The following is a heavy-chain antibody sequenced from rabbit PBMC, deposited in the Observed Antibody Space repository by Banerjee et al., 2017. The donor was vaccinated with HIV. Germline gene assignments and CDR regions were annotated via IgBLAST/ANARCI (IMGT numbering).Heavy chain of an antibody. CDR2: IYTGDGNT. CDR3: ARGLAGGGAGLNL. V-gene: IGHV1S45*01. D-gene: IGHD4-2*01. J-gene: IGHJ4*01. Sequence: QEQLEESGGDLVKPEGSLTLTCTASGFSFSSSYWICWVRQAPGKGLEWIACIYTGDGNTYYASWAKGRFTISKTSSTTVTLQMTSLTAADTATYFCARGLAGGGAGLNLWGPGTLVTVS. CDR1: GFSFSSSYW.